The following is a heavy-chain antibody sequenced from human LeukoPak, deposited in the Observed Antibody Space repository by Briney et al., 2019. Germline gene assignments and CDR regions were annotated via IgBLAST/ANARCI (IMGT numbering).Heavy chain of an antibody. CDR2: ISGSGGST. V-gene: IGHV3-23*01. D-gene: IGHD1-1*01. CDR3: AEVTTGTDPYFDY. Sequence: GGSLRLSCAASGFTFSSYAMSWVRQAPGKGLEGVSAISGSGGSTYYADSVKGRFTISRDNSKNTLYLQMNSLRAEDTAVYYCAEVTTGTDPYFDYWGQGTLVTVSS. CDR1: GFTFSSYA. J-gene: IGHJ4*02.